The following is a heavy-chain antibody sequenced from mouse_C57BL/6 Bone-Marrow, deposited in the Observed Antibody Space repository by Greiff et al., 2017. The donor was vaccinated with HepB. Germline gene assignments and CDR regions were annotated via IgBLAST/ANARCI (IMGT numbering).Heavy chain of an antibody. V-gene: IGHV7-3*01. CDR3: ARLLSDYFDY. J-gene: IGHJ2*01. Sequence: EVNLVESGGGLVQPGGSLSLSCAASGFTFTDYYMSWVRQPPGKALEWLGFIRNKANGYTTEYSASVKGRFTISRDNSQSILYLQMNALRAEDSATYYCARLLSDYFDYWGQGTTLTVSS. CDR1: GFTFTDYY. CDR2: IRNKANGYTT. D-gene: IGHD1-1*01.